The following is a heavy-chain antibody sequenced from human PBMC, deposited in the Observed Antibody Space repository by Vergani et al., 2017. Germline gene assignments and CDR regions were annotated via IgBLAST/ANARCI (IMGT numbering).Heavy chain of an antibody. V-gene: IGHV3-21*01. CDR3: ARDQKEGILDAFDI. CDR2: ISSSSSYI. Sequence: EVQLVESGGGLVKPGGSLRLSCAASGFTFSSYSMNWVRQAPGKGLEWVSSISSSSSYIYYADSVKGRFTISRDNAKNSLYLQMNSLRAEDTAVYYCARDQKEGILDAFDIWGQGTMVTVSS. J-gene: IGHJ3*02. CDR1: GFTFSSYS.